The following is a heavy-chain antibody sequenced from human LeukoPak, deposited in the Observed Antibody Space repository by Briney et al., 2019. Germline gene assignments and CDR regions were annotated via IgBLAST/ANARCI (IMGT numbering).Heavy chain of an antibody. CDR3: ARDLEIQTYTAMPTLVPVNY. CDR2: IYYSGST. D-gene: IGHD5-18*01. J-gene: IGHJ4*02. Sequence: PSETLSLTCIVSGYSISSGYYWGWIRQPPGKGLEWIGSIYYSGSTYYNPSLKSRVTISVDTSKNQFSLKLSSVTAADTAVYYCARDLEIQTYTAMPTLVPVNYWGQGTLVTVSS. CDR1: GYSISSGYY. V-gene: IGHV4-38-2*02.